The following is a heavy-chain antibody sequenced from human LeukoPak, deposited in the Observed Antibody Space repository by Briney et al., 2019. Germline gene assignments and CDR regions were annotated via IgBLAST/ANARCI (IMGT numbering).Heavy chain of an antibody. CDR1: GVTFSSDW. CDR3: ARARGYSSSSRTGY. V-gene: IGHV3-7*01. Sequence: GGGLRLSCAASGVTFSSDWMSWVREAPGKGVGWGAKIKEDGGEKYYVDSVKGGVTISRENAKKSVYLQMNRVRAEDTAVYYCARARGYSSSSRTGYWGQGTLVTVSS. CDR2: IKEDGGEK. D-gene: IGHD6-6*01. J-gene: IGHJ4*02.